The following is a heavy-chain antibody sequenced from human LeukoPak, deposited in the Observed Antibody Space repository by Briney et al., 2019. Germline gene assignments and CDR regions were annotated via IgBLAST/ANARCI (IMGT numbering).Heavy chain of an antibody. D-gene: IGHD4-17*01. J-gene: IGHJ3*02. Sequence: ALVKVSCKASGYTFTSYGISWVRQAPGQGLEWMGWISAYNGNTNYAQKLQGRVTMTTDTSTSTAYMELRSLRSGDTAVYYCASPTETTVDAFDIWGQGTMVTVSS. CDR2: ISAYNGNT. CDR1: GYTFTSYG. V-gene: IGHV1-18*01. CDR3: ASPTETTVDAFDI.